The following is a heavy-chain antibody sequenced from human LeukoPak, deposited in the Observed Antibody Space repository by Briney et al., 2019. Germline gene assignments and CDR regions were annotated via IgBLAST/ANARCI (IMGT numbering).Heavy chain of an antibody. V-gene: IGHV3-48*03. J-gene: IGHJ4*02. Sequence: GGSLRLSCAASGFTFSSYEMNWVRQAPGKGLERVSYISSSGSTIYYADSVKGRFTISRDNAKNSLYLQMNSLRAEDTAVYYCATHRWVRGVIHPFDYWGQGTLVTVSS. CDR2: ISSSGSTI. CDR3: ATHRWVRGVIHPFDY. CDR1: GFTFSSYE. D-gene: IGHD3-10*01.